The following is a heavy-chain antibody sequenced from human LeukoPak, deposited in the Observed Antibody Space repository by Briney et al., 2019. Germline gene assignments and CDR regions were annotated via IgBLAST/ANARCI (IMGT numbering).Heavy chain of an antibody. D-gene: IGHD3-9*01. J-gene: IGHJ5*02. V-gene: IGHV3-30*18. Sequence: GGSLRLSCGASGFTFSSYGMHCVRQAPGKGLVWVAVISYDGSNKYYADSVKGRFTISRDNSKNTLYLQMNSLRAEDTAVYYCAKDFLTGRPGGWFVPWGQGTLVTVSS. CDR1: GFTFSSYG. CDR2: ISYDGSNK. CDR3: AKDFLTGRPGGWFVP.